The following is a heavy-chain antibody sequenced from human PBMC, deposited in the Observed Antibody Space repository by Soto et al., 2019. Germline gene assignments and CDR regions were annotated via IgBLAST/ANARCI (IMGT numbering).Heavy chain of an antibody. CDR2: IVVGSGNT. D-gene: IGHD3-10*01. CDR3: AADKGYGSGSYYTHDAFDI. V-gene: IGHV1-58*01. CDR1: GFTFTSSA. J-gene: IGHJ3*02. Sequence: GASVKVSCKASGFTFTSSAVQWVRQARGQRLEWIGWIVVGSGNTNYAQKFQERVTITRDMSTSTAYMGLSSLRSEDTAVYYCAADKGYGSGSYYTHDAFDIWGQGTMVTVSS.